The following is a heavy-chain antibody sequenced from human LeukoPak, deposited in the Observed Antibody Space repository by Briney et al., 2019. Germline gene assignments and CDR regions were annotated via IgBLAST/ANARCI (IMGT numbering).Heavy chain of an antibody. CDR2: ISSGSSTI. CDR1: GFTFSTYS. V-gene: IGHV3-48*02. J-gene: IGHJ4*02. Sequence: GGSLRLSCAASGFTFSTYSMNWVRQAPGKRLEWVSYISSGSSTIYYAESVKGRFTISRDNAKNSLYLQMNSLRDEDTAVHYCARAASSGIAVAEDYWGQGTLVTVSS. D-gene: IGHD6-19*01. CDR3: ARAASSGIAVAEDY.